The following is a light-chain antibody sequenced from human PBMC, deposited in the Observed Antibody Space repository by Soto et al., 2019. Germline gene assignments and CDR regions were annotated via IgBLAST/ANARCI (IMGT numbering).Light chain of an antibody. CDR3: QQRSNRIT. V-gene: IGKV3-11*01. J-gene: IGKJ5*01. CDR2: DIS. CDR1: QSVAGS. Sequence: ESMFTKSPSTVSLSPGDRAMQPFRASQSVAGSLAWYQQKPGQAPRLLIYDISTRAAAIPARFSGSGSGTDFTLTVSSLEPEDFALYYCQQRSNRITFGQGTRLEIK.